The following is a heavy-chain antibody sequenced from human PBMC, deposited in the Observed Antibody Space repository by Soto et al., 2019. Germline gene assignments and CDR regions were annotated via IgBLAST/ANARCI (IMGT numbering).Heavy chain of an antibody. Sequence: GESLKISCKGSGYSFTSYWIGWGRQMPGKGLEWMGIIYPGDSDTRYSPSFQGQVTISADKSISTAYLQWSSLKASDTAMYYCARSKSDGGYYYYGMDVWGQGTTVTVSS. CDR2: IYPGDSDT. CDR3: ARSKSDGGYYYYGMDV. J-gene: IGHJ6*02. V-gene: IGHV5-51*01. D-gene: IGHD4-4*01. CDR1: GYSFTSYW.